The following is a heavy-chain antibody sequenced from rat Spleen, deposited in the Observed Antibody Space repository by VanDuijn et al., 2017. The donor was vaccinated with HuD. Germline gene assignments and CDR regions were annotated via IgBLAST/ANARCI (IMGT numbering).Heavy chain of an antibody. V-gene: IGHV5-31*01. D-gene: IGHD1-1*01. Sequence: EVQLVESGGGLVQPGRSLKLSCVASGFTFKNYWMTWIRQAPGKGLEWVASINNNGGSTYYPDSVKGRFTISRDNAKGTLYLQMNSLRSEDTATFYLTRGRSGDPFYFDYWGQGVMLKVSS. J-gene: IGHJ2*01. CDR1: GFTFKNYW. CDR2: INNNGGST. CDR3: TRGRSGDPFYFDY.